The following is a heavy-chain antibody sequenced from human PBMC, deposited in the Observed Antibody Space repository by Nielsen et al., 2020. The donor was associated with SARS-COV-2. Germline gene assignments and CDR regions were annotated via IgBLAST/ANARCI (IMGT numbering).Heavy chain of an antibody. CDR1: GYTFTGYY. V-gene: IGHV1-2*06. J-gene: IGHJ5*02. Sequence: ASVKVSCKASGYTFTGYYMHWVRQAPGQGLEWMGRINPNSGGTNYAQKFQGRVTMTEDTSTDTAYMELSSLRSEDTAVYYCATGEGFGVSIRHNWFDPWGQGTLVTVSS. CDR2: INPNSGGT. D-gene: IGHD3-10*01. CDR3: ATGEGFGVSIRHNWFDP.